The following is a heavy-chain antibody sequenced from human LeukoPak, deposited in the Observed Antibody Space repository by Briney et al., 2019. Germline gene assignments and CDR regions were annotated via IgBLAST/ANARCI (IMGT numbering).Heavy chain of an antibody. CDR1: GGSISLYY. CDR3: ARGRGSLTY. CDR2: FYDTRSP. J-gene: IGHJ4*02. Sequence: SETLSLTCTVSGGSISLYYWSWIRQPPGKGLEWIGYFYDTRSPRYNPSLERRVTISVDMSRNQFSLNLTSVTAADTAVYYCARGRGSLTYWGQGTLATVSS. D-gene: IGHD3-10*01. V-gene: IGHV4-59*01.